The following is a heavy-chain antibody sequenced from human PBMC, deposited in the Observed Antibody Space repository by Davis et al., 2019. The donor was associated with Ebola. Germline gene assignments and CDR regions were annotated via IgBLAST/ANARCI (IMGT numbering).Heavy chain of an antibody. D-gene: IGHD4-11*01. CDR1: GLTFRSQA. Sequence: GESLKISCAASGLTFRSQAMSWVRQAPGKGLEWVSTIVGSGGSTYYADSVKGRFTISRDNSKNTLYLQMNSLRAEDTAVYYCAKGGYDYINPRSYFDYWGQGTLVTVSS. CDR3: AKGGYDYINPRSYFDY. J-gene: IGHJ4*02. V-gene: IGHV3-23*01. CDR2: IVGSGGST.